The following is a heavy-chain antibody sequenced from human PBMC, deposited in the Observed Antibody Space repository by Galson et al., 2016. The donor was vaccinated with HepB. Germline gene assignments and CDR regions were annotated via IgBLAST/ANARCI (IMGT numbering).Heavy chain of an antibody. V-gene: IGHV3-53*01. D-gene: IGHD5-18*01. CDR1: GFSVSAKY. CDR2: IYSGGTT. J-gene: IGHJ4*02. CDR3: AREDTTMEQFDF. Sequence: SLRLSCAASGFSVSAKYMSWVRQAPGKGLEWVSLIYSGGTTYYADPVKGRFTISRDSSTNTLFLKMNNWRVEDTAVYYCAREDTTMEQFDFWGQGTLVTVSS.